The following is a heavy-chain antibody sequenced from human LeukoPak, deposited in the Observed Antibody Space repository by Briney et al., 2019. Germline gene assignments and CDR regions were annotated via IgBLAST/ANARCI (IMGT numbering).Heavy chain of an antibody. V-gene: IGHV3-48*03. J-gene: IGHJ3*02. Sequence: GGALRLSCAASGFIFNDYEMNWVRQAPGKGLEWVSYISSSGSPVYYADSVRGRFTISRDNAKNSLYLQMNSLRAEDTAVYYCARIFDNWGQGTKVTVSS. CDR2: ISSSGSPV. CDR1: GFIFNDYE. CDR3: ARIFDN.